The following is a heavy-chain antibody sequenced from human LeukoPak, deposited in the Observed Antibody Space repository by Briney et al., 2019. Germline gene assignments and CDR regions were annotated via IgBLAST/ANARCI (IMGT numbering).Heavy chain of an antibody. Sequence: GGSLRLSCAASGFTFSDHAMSWVRQAPAKGLEWVSSINGNGGGSYYIDSVKGRFTVSRDNSKNTLYLQMNSLRAEDTAVYYCAKCKINGYYDSSGYLDYWGQGTLVTVSS. CDR1: GFTFSDHA. D-gene: IGHD3-22*01. J-gene: IGHJ4*02. V-gene: IGHV3-23*01. CDR3: AKCKINGYYDSSGYLDY. CDR2: INGNGGGS.